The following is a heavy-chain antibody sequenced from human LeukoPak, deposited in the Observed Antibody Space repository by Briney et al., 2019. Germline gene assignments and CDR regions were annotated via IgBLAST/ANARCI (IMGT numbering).Heavy chain of an antibody. V-gene: IGHV1-69*13. Sequence: ASVKVSCKASGGTFSSYAISWVRQAPEQGLEWMGGNIPIFGTANYAQKFQGRVTITADESTSTAYMELSSLRSEDTAVYYCARDQGHSIGWYVNYFDYWGQGTLVTVSS. CDR1: GGTFSSYA. CDR2: NIPIFGTA. D-gene: IGHD6-19*01. J-gene: IGHJ4*02. CDR3: ARDQGHSIGWYVNYFDY.